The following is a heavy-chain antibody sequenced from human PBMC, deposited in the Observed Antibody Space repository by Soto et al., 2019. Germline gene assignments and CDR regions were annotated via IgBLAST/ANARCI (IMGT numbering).Heavy chain of an antibody. CDR3: ARRTDYYDSSGYAPFDY. Sequence: SVKVSCKASGGTFSSYAISWVRQAPGQGLEWMGGIIPIFGTANYAQKFQGRVTITADESTSTAYMELSSLRSEDTAVYYCARRTDYYDSSGYAPFDYWGQGTLVTVCS. J-gene: IGHJ4*02. V-gene: IGHV1-69*13. CDR1: GGTFSSYA. D-gene: IGHD3-22*01. CDR2: IIPIFGTA.